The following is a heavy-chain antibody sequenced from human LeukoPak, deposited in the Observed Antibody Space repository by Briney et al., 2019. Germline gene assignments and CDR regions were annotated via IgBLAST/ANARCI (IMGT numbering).Heavy chain of an antibody. CDR2: IRSKAYGGTT. CDR1: GFTFGDYA. J-gene: IGHJ6*04. V-gene: IGHV3-49*04. CDR3: TRDGYYYYGMDV. Sequence: GGSLRLSCTASGFTFGDYAMSWVRQAPGKGLEGGGFIRSKAYGGTTEYAASVKGRFTISRDASKSIAYLQMNSLKTEDTAVYYCTRDGYYYYGMDVWGKGTTVTVSS.